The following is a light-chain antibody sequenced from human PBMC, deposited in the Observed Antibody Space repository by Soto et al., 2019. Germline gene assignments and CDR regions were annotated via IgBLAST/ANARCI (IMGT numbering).Light chain of an antibody. CDR1: SSR. J-gene: IGLJ3*02. CDR3: CSSAGDFTWV. Sequence: QSALTQPRSVSGSPGQSVTISCTGTSSRVSWFQQHPGKAPKLMIYDVNKRPSGVPDRLSGSKSGNTASLTISGLQADDEADYYCCSSAGDFTWVFGGGTKLTVL. CDR2: DVN. V-gene: IGLV2-11*01.